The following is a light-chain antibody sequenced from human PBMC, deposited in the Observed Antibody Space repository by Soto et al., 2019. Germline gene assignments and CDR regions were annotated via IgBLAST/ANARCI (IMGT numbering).Light chain of an antibody. CDR2: GAS. V-gene: IGKV3-20*01. CDR1: QSVSSSY. CDR3: QQYGSSPLT. J-gene: IGKJ4*01. Sequence: VMTQSPLSLPVTLGQPASISCRSSQSVSSSYLAWYQQKPGQAPRLLIYGASSRATGIPDRFSGSGSGTDFTLTISRLEPEDFAVYYCQQYGSSPLTFGGGTKVDIK.